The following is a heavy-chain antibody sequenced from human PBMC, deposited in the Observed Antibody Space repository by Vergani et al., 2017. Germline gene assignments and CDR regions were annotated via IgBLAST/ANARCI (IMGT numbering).Heavy chain of an antibody. V-gene: IGHV3-9*01. J-gene: IGHJ4*02. D-gene: IGHD3-16*01. CDR1: GFTFDDYA. Sequence: EVQLVESGGGLVQPGRSLRLSCAASGFTFDDYAMHWVRQAPGKGLEWVSGISWNSGSIGYADSVKGRLTISRDNAKNSLYLQMNSLRAEDTSLYYCAKVIWGRGYWGQGTLVTVSS. CDR2: ISWNSGSI. CDR3: AKVIWGRGY.